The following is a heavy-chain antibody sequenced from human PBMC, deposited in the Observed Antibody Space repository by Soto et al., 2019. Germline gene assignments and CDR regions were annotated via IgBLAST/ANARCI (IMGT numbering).Heavy chain of an antibody. Sequence: PGGSLRLSCAASGFTFSDYYMSWILQAPGKGLEWVSSINRSGSDKYYADSVKGRFTISRDNAKNSLYLQMNSLRAEDTAVYYCARVGLGVGSDIWFRHWGQGTLVTVSS. CDR2: INRSGSDK. D-gene: IGHD3-10*01. V-gene: IGHV3-11*01. CDR1: GFTFSDYY. J-gene: IGHJ1*01. CDR3: ARVGLGVGSDIWFRH.